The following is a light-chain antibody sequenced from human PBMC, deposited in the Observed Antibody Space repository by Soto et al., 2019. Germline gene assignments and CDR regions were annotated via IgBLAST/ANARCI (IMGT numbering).Light chain of an antibody. V-gene: IGLV1-44*01. CDR3: AAWDDSLNGWV. Sequence: SVLTQPPSASGTPGQRVTISCSGSSSNIGSNTGTWYQQLPGRAPRVLIFSNDQRPSGVPDRFSASKSGTSASLAISGLQSEDEADYFCAAWDDSLNGWVFGGGTKLTVL. CDR1: SSNIGSNT. J-gene: IGLJ3*02. CDR2: SND.